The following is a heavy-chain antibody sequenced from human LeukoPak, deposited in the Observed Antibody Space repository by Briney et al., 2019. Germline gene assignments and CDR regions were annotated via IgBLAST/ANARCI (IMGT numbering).Heavy chain of an antibody. D-gene: IGHD7-27*01. J-gene: IGHJ5*02. CDR2: IYYSGSS. CDR3: ARDLSGAPGVNWFDP. Sequence: SETLSLTCSVSGASISSYFWSWIRQPPGKGLEWIGYIYYSGSSSYNPSLKSRVTMSVDTSTNQFSLKLTSVTAADTAVYYCARDLSGAPGVNWFDPWGQGTLVTVSS. CDR1: GASISSYF. V-gene: IGHV4-59*01.